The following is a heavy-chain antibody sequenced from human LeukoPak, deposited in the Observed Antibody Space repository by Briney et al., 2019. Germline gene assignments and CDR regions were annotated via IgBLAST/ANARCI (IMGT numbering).Heavy chain of an antibody. CDR2: ISSSSSYI. D-gene: IGHD3-3*01. V-gene: IGHV3-21*01. Sequence: GGSLRLSCAASGFTFSSYAMSWVRQAPGKGLEWVSSISSSSSYIYYADSVKGRFTISRDNAKNSLYLQMNSLRAEDTAVYYCARGGSYYDFWSGYCNYWGQGTLVTVSS. CDR3: ARGGSYYDFWSGYCNY. J-gene: IGHJ4*02. CDR1: GFTFSSYA.